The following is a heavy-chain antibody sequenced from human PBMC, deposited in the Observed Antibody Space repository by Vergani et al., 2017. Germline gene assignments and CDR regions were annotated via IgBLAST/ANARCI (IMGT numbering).Heavy chain of an antibody. CDR1: GFTFSSYA. J-gene: IGHJ4*02. CDR3: AKGDRFTYYYDSSGYYPLDY. V-gene: IGHV3-23*01. D-gene: IGHD3-22*01. CDR2: ISGSGGST. Sequence: EVQLLESGGGLVQPGGSLRLSCAASGFTFSSYAMSWVRQAPGKGLEWVSAISGSGGSTYYADSVKGRFTISRDNSKNTLYLQMNSLRAEDTAVYYCAKGDRFTYYYDSSGYYPLDYWGQGTLVTVSS.